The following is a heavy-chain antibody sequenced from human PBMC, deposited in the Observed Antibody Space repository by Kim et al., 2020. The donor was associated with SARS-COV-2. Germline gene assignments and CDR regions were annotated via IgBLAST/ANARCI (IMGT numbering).Heavy chain of an antibody. D-gene: IGHD3-22*01. V-gene: IGHV3-33*05. CDR3: ATNWGRGAYYYDSSKGPAFY. CDR1: GFTFSSYG. J-gene: IGHJ4*02. Sequence: GGSLRLSCAASGFTFSSYGMHWVRQAPGKGLEWVAVISYDGSNKYYADSVKGRFTISRDNSKNTLYLQMNSLRAEDTAVYYCATNWGRGAYYYDSSKGPAFYWGQGTLVTVSS. CDR2: ISYDGSNK.